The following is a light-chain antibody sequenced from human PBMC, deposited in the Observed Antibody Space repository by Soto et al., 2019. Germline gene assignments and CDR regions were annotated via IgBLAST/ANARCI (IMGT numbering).Light chain of an antibody. V-gene: IGKV3-15*01. CDR3: QHYNIWPYT. Sequence: EIVMTQSPVSLSVSPGERATFSCRASQSIGSDLAWYQQKPGQAPRLLIYGASTKATGIPARFSGSGSGTEFTLTISRLQAEDCAVYYCQHYNIWPYTFGQGTKLEI. CDR2: GAS. J-gene: IGKJ2*01. CDR1: QSIGSD.